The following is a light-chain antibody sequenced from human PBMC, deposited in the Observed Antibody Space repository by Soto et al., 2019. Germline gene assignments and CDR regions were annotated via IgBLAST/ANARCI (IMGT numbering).Light chain of an antibody. CDR1: QTIRSNY. J-gene: IGKJ2*01. CDR3: QQYGDSAYT. V-gene: IGKV3-20*01. Sequence: IVLTQSPGTLSLSPGERATLSCMASQTIRSNYLAWYQQKPGQAPRLLIYGASYRATGIPDRFSGSGSGTDSTFTISRLEHEDFAVYHCQQYGDSAYTFGQGTKVDIK. CDR2: GAS.